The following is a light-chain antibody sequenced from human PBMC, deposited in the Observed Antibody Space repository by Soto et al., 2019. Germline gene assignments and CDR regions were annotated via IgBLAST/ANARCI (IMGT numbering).Light chain of an antibody. CDR3: QLYYGATRV. J-gene: IGLJ3*02. Sequence: QAVVTQEPSLTVSLGGTVTLTCSSSTGAVTSTHYANWFQQKPGQPPRSLIYSTSNKYSWTPARFSGSLLGGSAALTLSDVQPEDEADYYCQLYYGATRVFGGVTKVTVL. CDR2: STS. CDR1: TGAVTSTHY. V-gene: IGLV7-43*01.